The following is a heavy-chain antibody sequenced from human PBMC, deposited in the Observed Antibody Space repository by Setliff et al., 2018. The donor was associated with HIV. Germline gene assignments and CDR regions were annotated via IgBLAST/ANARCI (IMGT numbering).Heavy chain of an antibody. CDR2: IYYHGST. J-gene: IGHJ4*02. V-gene: IGHV4-39*01. CDR1: GGSISSTNYF. D-gene: IGHD3-16*01. CDR3: VNPSGAMGDFDS. Sequence: PSETLSLTCTVSGGSISSTNYFWGSIRQPPGKGLEWIGTIYYHGSTYYNPSLKSRVTISIDTSKNQFSLQLTSVTAADTAVYYCVNPSGAMGDFDSWGQGTLVTVSS.